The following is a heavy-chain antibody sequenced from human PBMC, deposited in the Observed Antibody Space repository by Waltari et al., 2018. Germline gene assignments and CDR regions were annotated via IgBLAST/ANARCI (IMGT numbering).Heavy chain of an antibody. CDR3: ARAAVAGTFWFDP. D-gene: IGHD6-19*01. CDR1: GYSISSCYS. CDR2: RFNSGNT. Sequence: QVQLPESGPGLVKPSETLSLPCTVSGYSISSCYSWGWLRRPPGKGLEWIGRRFNSGNTYDNPSLKSRVTISVETPKNQFSLNLSSVTAADTAVYYGARAAVAGTFWFDPWGQGTLVTVSS. J-gene: IGHJ5*02. V-gene: IGHV4-38-2*02.